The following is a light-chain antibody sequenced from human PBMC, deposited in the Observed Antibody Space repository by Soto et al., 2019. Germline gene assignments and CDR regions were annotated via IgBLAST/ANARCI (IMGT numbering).Light chain of an antibody. V-gene: IGKV3-11*01. CDR2: NTS. CDR3: QQRTNRPPIT. Sequence: IVVKQSPATLSVSPGERATLSCRASQSVSSNLAWYQQKPGQAPRLLIFNTSNRATGIPARFSGSGSGTDFTLTISGLEPEDFAVYYCQQRTNRPPITFGQGTRLEI. J-gene: IGKJ5*01. CDR1: QSVSSN.